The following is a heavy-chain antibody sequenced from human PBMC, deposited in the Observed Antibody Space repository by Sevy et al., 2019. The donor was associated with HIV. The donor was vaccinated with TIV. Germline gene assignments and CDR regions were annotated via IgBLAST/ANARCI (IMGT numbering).Heavy chain of an antibody. D-gene: IGHD6-6*01. CDR1: GFTFNSYV. Sequence: GGSLRLSCAASGFTFNSYVMSWVRQAPGKGLEWVSTISSSGDNTYYADSVKGRFTISRDKSKNTLFLQMNSLRAEDTDVYYCAKDRPRILIYDAFDVWVQGTMVTVSS. CDR3: AKDRPRILIYDAFDV. CDR2: ISSSGDNT. V-gene: IGHV3-23*01. J-gene: IGHJ3*01.